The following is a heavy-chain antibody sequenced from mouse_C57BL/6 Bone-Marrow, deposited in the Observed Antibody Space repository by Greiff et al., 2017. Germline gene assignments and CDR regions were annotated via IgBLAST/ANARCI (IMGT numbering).Heavy chain of an antibody. J-gene: IGHJ1*03. CDR2: ISSGSSTI. CDR3: AMRGGRYFDV. V-gene: IGHV5-17*01. CDR1: GFTFSDYG. Sequence: EVMLVESGGGLVKPGGSLKLSCAASGFTFSDYGMHWVRQAPEKGLEWVAYISSGSSTIYYADTVKGRFTISRDNAKNALFLQMPSLRSEDTAMYYCAMRGGRYFDVWGTGTTVTVSS.